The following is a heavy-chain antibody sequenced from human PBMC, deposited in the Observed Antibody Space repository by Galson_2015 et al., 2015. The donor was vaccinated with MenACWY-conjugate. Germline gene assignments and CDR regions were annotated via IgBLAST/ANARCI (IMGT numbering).Heavy chain of an antibody. Sequence: SETLSLTCTVSGGSISSSSYFWGWIRQPPGKGLEWIGTISCSGSTHYNPSLNNRVTVSADTSKNQFSLNVNSVTAADTALYYCARRSARLTLGAFDIWGQGTMVTVSS. CDR3: ARRSARLTLGAFDI. CDR1: GGSISSSSYF. D-gene: IGHD4-23*01. V-gene: IGHV4-39*01. CDR2: ISCSGST. J-gene: IGHJ3*02.